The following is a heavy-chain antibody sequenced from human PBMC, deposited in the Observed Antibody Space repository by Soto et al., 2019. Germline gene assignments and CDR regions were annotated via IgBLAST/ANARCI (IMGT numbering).Heavy chain of an antibody. D-gene: IGHD6-13*01. CDR2: IYSGGST. V-gene: IGHV3-53*04. CDR3: AGGIAAAGTEYFQH. Sequence: EVQLVESGGGLVQPGGSLRLSCAASGFTVSSNYMSWVRQAPGKGLEWVSVIYSGGSTYYAYSVKGRFTISRHNSKNTLYLQMNSLRAEDTAVYYCAGGIAAAGTEYFQHWGQGTLVTVSS. J-gene: IGHJ1*01. CDR1: GFTVSSNY.